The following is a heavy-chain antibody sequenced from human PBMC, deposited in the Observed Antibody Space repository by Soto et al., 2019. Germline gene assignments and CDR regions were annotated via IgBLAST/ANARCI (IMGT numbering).Heavy chain of an antibody. Sequence: GASVKVSFKASGYTFTSYGISWVRQAPGQGLEWMGWISAYNGNTNYAQKLQGRVTMTTDTSTSTAYMELRSLRSDDTAVYYCATVRGVIDYYYGMDVWGQGTTVTVSS. D-gene: IGHD3-10*01. CDR3: ATVRGVIDYYYGMDV. CDR2: ISAYNGNT. V-gene: IGHV1-18*01. J-gene: IGHJ6*02. CDR1: GYTFTSYG.